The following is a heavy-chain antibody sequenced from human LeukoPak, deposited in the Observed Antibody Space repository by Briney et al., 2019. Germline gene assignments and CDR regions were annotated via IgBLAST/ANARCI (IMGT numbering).Heavy chain of an antibody. Sequence: ASVKVSCKASGYTFTSYYMHWVRQAPGQGLEWVGIINPSGGSTSYAQKFQGRVTMTRDTSTSTVYMELSSLRSEDTAVYYCARDNSGGPYYYDSSGPWGQGTLVTVSS. CDR3: ARDNSGGPYYYDSSGP. CDR2: INPSGGST. V-gene: IGHV1-46*01. D-gene: IGHD3-22*01. J-gene: IGHJ5*02. CDR1: GYTFTSYY.